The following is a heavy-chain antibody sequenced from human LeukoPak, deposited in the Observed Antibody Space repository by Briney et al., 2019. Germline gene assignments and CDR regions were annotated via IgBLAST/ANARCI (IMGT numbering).Heavy chain of an antibody. V-gene: IGHV3-7*01. CDR3: AGGGKWLDGN. CDR1: GFTFSTYR. Sequence: QSGGSLRLSCAASGFTFSTYRMSWVRQAPGKGLEWVANIRPDGSKKNYLDSVKGRFTISRDDAKNSVYLQMNSLRAEETAVYYCAGGGKWLDGNWGRGTLVTVSS. J-gene: IGHJ4*02. CDR2: IRPDGSKK. D-gene: IGHD6-19*01.